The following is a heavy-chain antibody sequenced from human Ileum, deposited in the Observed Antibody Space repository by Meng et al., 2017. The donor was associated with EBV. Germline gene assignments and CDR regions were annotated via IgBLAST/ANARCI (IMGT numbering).Heavy chain of an antibody. J-gene: IGHJ4*02. D-gene: IGHD3-22*01. V-gene: IGHV4-4*02. CDR2: TSHSGST. Sequence: QVQLQESGPGLVKPAGTLSLTCAVSGGSISRSDWWSWVRQPPGKGLEWIGETSHSGSTNYSPSLKSRVTISLDKSKNQLSLKLNSVTAADTAVYYCASSDYYRSDYWGQETLVTVSS. CDR3: ASSDYYRSDY. CDR1: GGSISRSDW.